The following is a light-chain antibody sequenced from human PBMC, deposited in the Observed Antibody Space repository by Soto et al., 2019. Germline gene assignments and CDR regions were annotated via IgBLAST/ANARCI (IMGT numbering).Light chain of an antibody. CDR2: KAS. CDR3: QQYNSYNT. Sequence: DIQMTQSPSTLSASVGDRVTITCRASQSISTWLAWYQQKPGKAPKLLIYKASSLESGVPSRFSGSGSGTEFTLTISRLQTDDFATYYCQQYNSYNTFGQGTKLEIK. CDR1: QSISTW. J-gene: IGKJ2*01. V-gene: IGKV1-5*03.